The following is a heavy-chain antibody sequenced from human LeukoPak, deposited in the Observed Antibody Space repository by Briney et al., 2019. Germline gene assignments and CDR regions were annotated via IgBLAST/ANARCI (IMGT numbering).Heavy chain of an antibody. J-gene: IGHJ6*03. Sequence: SETLSLTCTVSGGSISGYYWSWIRQPPGKGLEWIGYIYYSGSTNYNPSLKSRVTISVDTSKNQFSLKLSSVTAADTAVYYCARTNPGEYCSSTSCYPNYYYMDVWGKGTTVTVSS. CDR2: IYYSGST. V-gene: IGHV4-59*01. CDR3: ARTNPGEYCSSTSCYPNYYYMDV. D-gene: IGHD2-2*01. CDR1: GGSISGYY.